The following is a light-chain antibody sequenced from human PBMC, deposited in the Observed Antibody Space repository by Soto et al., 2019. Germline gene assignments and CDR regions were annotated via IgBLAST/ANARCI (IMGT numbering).Light chain of an antibody. V-gene: IGLV1-44*01. CDR1: SSNIGTNT. CDR2: SND. J-gene: IGLJ3*02. CDR3: AAWDDSLNGWV. Sequence: GTPGQRVPISCSGSSSNIGTNTVNWYQQLPGTAPKLLIYSNDQRPSGVPDRFSGSKSGTSASLAIRGLQSEDEADYYCAAWDDSLNGWVFGGGTQLTVL.